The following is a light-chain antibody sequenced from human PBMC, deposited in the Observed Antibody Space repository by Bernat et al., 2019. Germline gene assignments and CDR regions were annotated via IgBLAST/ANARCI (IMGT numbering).Light chain of an antibody. CDR1: QSISSW. J-gene: IGKJ4*01. V-gene: IGKV1-5*03. CDR3: QQYNSYSPS. CDR2: KAS. Sequence: DIQMTQSPSTLSASVGDRVTITCRASQSISSWLAWYQQKPGKAPKLLIYKASSLESGVPSRFSGSGSGTEFTLTISSLQPDDFATYYCQQYNSYSPSCDGWTKVEIK.